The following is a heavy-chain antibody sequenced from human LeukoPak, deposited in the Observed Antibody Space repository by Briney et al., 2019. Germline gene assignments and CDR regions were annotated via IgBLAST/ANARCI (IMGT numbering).Heavy chain of an antibody. D-gene: IGHD7-27*01. CDR2: ISGSGADT. Sequence: GGSLRPSCAASGFTFSRHSMIWVRQAPGTGLQWVSAISGSGADTYYADSVRGRFTTFRDNSKNTVHLRMNSLRAEDTAIYYCAKDPWGSRGHFDYWGQGTLVTVSS. CDR3: AKDPWGSRGHFDY. CDR1: GFTFSRHS. V-gene: IGHV3-23*01. J-gene: IGHJ4*02.